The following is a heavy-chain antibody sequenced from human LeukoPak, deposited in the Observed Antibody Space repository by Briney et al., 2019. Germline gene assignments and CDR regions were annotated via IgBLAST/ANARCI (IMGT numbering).Heavy chain of an antibody. D-gene: IGHD1-1*01. CDR3: VTSWIRQPGDC. CDR1: GFTFSSYW. V-gene: IGHV3-7*01. Sequence: PGGSLRLSCAASGFTFSSYWMSWVRQAPGEGLEWMANIKQDGSEEYYVDSVKGRFIISGDNAKQSLFLQMDTVTADDTAVYYCVTSWIRQPGDCWGQGILVTVSS. J-gene: IGHJ4*02. CDR2: IKQDGSEE.